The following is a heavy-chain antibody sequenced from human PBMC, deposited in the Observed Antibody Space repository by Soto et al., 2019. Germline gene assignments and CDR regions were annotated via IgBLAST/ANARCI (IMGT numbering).Heavy chain of an antibody. D-gene: IGHD3-10*01. CDR2: INPNNGNT. CDR1: GYIFTGNY. Sequence: QVQLVQSGAEVKKPGASVKVSCKASGYIFTGNYMHWVRQAPGQGLEYMGWINPNNGNTKYAQKVQDRVTMTTDTSTSTAYMELRSLRSDDTAVYYCARDFRAGIYYGSGSSVDYWGQGTLVTVSS. CDR3: ARDFRAGIYYGSGSSVDY. J-gene: IGHJ4*02. V-gene: IGHV1-2*02.